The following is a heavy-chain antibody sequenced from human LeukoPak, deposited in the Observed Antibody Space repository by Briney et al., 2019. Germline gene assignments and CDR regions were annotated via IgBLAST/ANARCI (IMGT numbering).Heavy chain of an antibody. D-gene: IGHD6-6*01. V-gene: IGHV4-39*01. CDR1: GGSISSSSYY. CDR2: IYYSGGT. CDR3: ARRLSTYSSSPYFNY. Sequence: SETLSLTCTVSGGSISSSSYYWGWIRQPPGKGLEWIGSIYYSGGTYYNPSLKSRVTISVDTSKNQFSLKLSSVTAADTAVYYCARRLSTYSSSPYFNYWGQGTLVTVSS. J-gene: IGHJ4*02.